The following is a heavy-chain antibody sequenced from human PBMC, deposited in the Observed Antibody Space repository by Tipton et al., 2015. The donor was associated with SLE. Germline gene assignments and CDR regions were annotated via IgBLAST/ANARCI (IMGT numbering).Heavy chain of an antibody. V-gene: IGHV1-46*01. CDR2: INPSGGST. J-gene: IGHJ3*02. CDR1: GYTFTSYY. CDR3: ASSVVTDAFDI. Sequence: QSGAEVKKPGASVKVSCKASGYTFTSYYMHWVRQAPGQGLEWMGIINPSGGSTGYAQKFQGRVTMTRDTSTSTVYMELSSLRSEDTAVYYCASSVVTDAFDIWGQGTMVTVSS. D-gene: IGHD4-23*01.